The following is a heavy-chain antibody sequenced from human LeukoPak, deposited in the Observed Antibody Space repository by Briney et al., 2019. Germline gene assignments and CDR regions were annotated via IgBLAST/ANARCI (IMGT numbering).Heavy chain of an antibody. V-gene: IGHV3-9*01. CDR1: GFNFDEYA. Sequence: PGRSLRLSCTASGFNFDEYAMYWVRQAPGKGLEWVSGISWTGDRTTYADSVKGRFTISRDNAKNSLYLQMNSLRAEDTAVYYCAREPLRGNSEYFQHWGQGSQVTVSS. CDR3: AREPLRGNSEYFQH. D-gene: IGHD3-10*01. CDR2: ISWTGDRT. J-gene: IGHJ1*01.